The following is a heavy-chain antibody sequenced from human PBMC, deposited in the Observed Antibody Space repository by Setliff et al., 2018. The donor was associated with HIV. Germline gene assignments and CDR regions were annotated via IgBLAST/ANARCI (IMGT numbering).Heavy chain of an antibody. Sequence: ASVKVSCKASGYNFNRYGIHWVRQAPGQGLEWMGWINSYNGNTKFAQKFQGRVTVTTDTSTTTAFMELRSLKADDTGIYYCSRSGVPPYYYYGMDVWGQGTTVTVSS. CDR2: INSYNGNT. CDR1: GYNFNRYG. V-gene: IGHV1-18*01. J-gene: IGHJ6*02. D-gene: IGHD3-10*01. CDR3: SRSGVPPYYYYGMDV.